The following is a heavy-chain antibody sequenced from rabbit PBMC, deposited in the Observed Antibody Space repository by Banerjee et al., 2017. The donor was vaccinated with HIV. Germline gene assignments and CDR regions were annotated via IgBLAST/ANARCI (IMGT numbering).Heavy chain of an antibody. CDR3: ARAGGYRDFGL. J-gene: IGHJ4*01. Sequence: QQQLEESGGGLVKPGGTLTLTCKASGIDFSSHYYMCWVRQAPGKGLEWIACIHAGSSGRDHYANWAKGRFTISKNPSTTVPLQKTSRTAADTATYYCARAGGYRDFGLWGQGSLGTVS. V-gene: IGHV1S45*01. CDR1: GIDFSSHYY. CDR2: IHAGSSGRD. D-gene: IGHD2-1*01.